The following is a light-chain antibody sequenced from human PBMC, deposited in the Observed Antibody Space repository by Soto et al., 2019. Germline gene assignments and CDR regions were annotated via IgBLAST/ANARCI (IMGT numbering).Light chain of an antibody. CDR1: QSLSSY. J-gene: IGKJ4*01. CDR3: QQRSDWPLT. CDR2: DAS. V-gene: IGKV3-11*01. Sequence: EIVLTQSPATLSLSPGERATLSCRASQSLSSYLACYQQRRGQAPRLLIYDASRRATGIPARFSGSGSGTDFTLSISSLEPEDFAVYYCQQRSDWPLTFGGGTKVEIK.